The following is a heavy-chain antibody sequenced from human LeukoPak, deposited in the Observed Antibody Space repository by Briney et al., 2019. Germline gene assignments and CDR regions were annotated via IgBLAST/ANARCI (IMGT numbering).Heavy chain of an antibody. D-gene: IGHD3-10*01. V-gene: IGHV4-39*01. CDR3: AKHYMGSYHNRGLDY. CDR1: GGSFSGYY. CDR2: IYYSGYT. J-gene: IGHJ4*02. Sequence: SETLSLTCAVYGGSFSGYYWGWIRQPPGKGLEWIGSIYYSGYTYYNPSVESRVTISVDTSKNQFSLKLSSVTAADTAVYYCAKHYMGSYHNRGLDYWGQGILVTVSS.